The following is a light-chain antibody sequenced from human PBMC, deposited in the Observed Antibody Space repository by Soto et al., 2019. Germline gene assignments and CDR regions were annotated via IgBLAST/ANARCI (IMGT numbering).Light chain of an antibody. J-gene: IGKJ4*02. CDR3: QQSYSTTPLT. CDR2: ADS. V-gene: IGKV1-39*01. Sequence: DIQMTQSPSSLSASVGDRVTITCRASQSMSSYLNWYQQKPGKAPKLLIYADSSLQSGVPSRFSGSGSGTDFTLTISSLQPQDFATYSCQQSYSTTPLTFGGGTKVEIK. CDR1: QSMSSY.